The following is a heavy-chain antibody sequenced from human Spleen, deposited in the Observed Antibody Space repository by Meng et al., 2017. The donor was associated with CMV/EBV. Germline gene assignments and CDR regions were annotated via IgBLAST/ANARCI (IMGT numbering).Heavy chain of an antibody. CDR3: ARGSGSVVPAAIDP. D-gene: IGHD2-2*01. V-gene: IGHV1-18*01. Sequence: SGYTFTSYGISWVRQAPGPGLEWMGWISAYNGNTNYAQKLQGRVTMTTDTSTSTAYMELRSLRSDDTAVYYCARGSGSVVPAAIDPWSQGTLVTVSS. J-gene: IGHJ5*02. CDR2: ISAYNGNT. CDR1: GYTFTSYG.